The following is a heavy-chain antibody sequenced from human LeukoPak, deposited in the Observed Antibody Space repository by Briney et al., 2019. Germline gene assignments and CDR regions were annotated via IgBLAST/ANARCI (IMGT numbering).Heavy chain of an antibody. D-gene: IGHD1-26*01. CDR1: GYTFTSYD. Sequence: ASVKLSCKASGYTFTSYDISWVRQAPGQGLEWMGWISAYNGNTNYAQKLQGRVTMTTDTSTSTAYMELRSLRSDDTAVHYCARDRVRYSGSYRNVADWFDPWGQGTLVTVSS. J-gene: IGHJ5*02. CDR2: ISAYNGNT. CDR3: ARDRVRYSGSYRNVADWFDP. V-gene: IGHV1-18*01.